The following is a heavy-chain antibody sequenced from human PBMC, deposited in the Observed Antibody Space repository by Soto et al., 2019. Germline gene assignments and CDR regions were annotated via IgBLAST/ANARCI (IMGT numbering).Heavy chain of an antibody. Sequence: ASVKVSCKASGYTFTGYYIHWVRQAPGQGLEWMGWINPKSGDTKYAQKFQGRVTVTRDTSISTAYMELSRLRADDTAVYYCARSSGGYSYNGMDVWGQGATVTVSS. CDR3: ARSSGGYSYNGMDV. J-gene: IGHJ6*02. CDR1: GYTFTGYY. CDR2: INPKSGDT. V-gene: IGHV1-2*02. D-gene: IGHD1-26*01.